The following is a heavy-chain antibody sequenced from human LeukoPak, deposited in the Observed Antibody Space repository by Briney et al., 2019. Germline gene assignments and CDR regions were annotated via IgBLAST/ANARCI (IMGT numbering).Heavy chain of an antibody. J-gene: IGHJ5*02. Sequence: SVKVSCKASGGTFSSYAISWVRQAPGQGLEWMGGIIPIFGTANYAQKFQGRVTITADESTSTAYMELSSLRSEDTAVYYCARASGSYSHKAAERAWGQGTLVTVSS. CDR2: IIPIFGTA. V-gene: IGHV1-69*13. D-gene: IGHD1-26*01. CDR1: GGTFSSYA. CDR3: ARASGSYSHKAAERA.